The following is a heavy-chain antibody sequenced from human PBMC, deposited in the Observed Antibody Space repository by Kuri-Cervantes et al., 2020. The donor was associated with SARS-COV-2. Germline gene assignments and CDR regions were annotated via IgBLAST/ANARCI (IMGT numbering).Heavy chain of an antibody. V-gene: IGHV3-23*01. D-gene: IGHD4-23*01. J-gene: IGHJ4*02. CDR3: ARDRVTNGGDFDN. CDR2: ISASGVNI. CDR1: GFVFGNYA. Sequence: GGSLRLSCATSGFVFGNYALAWVRQAPGKGLEWVSFISASGVNIHYADSVKGRFTISRDAAKNTLYLQMNSLRVDDTAVYYCARDRVTNGGDFDNWGQGTLVTVSS.